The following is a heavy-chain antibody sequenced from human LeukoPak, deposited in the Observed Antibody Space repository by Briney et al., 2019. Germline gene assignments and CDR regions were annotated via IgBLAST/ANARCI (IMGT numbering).Heavy chain of an antibody. D-gene: IGHD1-1*01. Sequence: GRSLRLSCAASGFTFDDYGMHWVRQAPGKGLEWVSGISWNSGSIDFADSVKGRFTISRDNAENSLYLQMNSLRAEDTAFYYCAKATGVSGNDFDYWGQGTLVTVSS. CDR1: GFTFDDYG. CDR2: ISWNSGSI. J-gene: IGHJ4*02. CDR3: AKATGVSGNDFDY. V-gene: IGHV3-9*01.